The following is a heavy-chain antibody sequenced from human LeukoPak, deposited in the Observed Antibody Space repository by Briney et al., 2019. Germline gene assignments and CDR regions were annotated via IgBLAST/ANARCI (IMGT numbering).Heavy chain of an antibody. CDR1: GFSLSTSGVG. D-gene: IGHD1-20*01. Sequence: SGPTLVKPPQTLTLTCTFSGFSLSTSGVGVGWIRQPPGKALEWLALIYWNDDKRYSPSLKSRLTITKDTSKNQVVLTMTNMDPVDTATYYCAHSLITGTTNWFDPWGQGTLVTVSS. V-gene: IGHV2-5*01. J-gene: IGHJ5*02. CDR3: AHSLITGTTNWFDP. CDR2: IYWNDDK.